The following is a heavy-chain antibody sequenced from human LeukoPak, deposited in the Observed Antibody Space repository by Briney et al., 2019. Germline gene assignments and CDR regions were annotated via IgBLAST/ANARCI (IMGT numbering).Heavy chain of an antibody. J-gene: IGHJ4*02. Sequence: SETLSLTCTVSGGSISSSSYYWGWIRQPPGKGLEWIGSIYYSGSTYYNPSLKSRVTISVDTSKNQFSLKLSSVTAADTAVYYCANTHGRITMVRGSFDYWGQGTLVTVSS. CDR2: IYYSGST. CDR3: ANTHGRITMVRGSFDY. D-gene: IGHD3-10*01. CDR1: GGSISSSSYY. V-gene: IGHV4-39*01.